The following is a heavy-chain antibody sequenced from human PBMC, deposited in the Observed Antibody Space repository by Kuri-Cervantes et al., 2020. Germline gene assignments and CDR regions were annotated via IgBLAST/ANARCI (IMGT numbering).Heavy chain of an antibody. CDR1: GGSISSSS. CDR2: ISYDGSNK. CDR3: ANTYYYGSGTSFDY. J-gene: IGHJ4*02. Sequence: LSLTCTVSGGSISSSSYYWGWIRQAPGKGLEWVAVISYDGSNKYYADSVKGRFTISRDNSKNTLYLQMNSLRAEDTAVYYCANTYYYGSGTSFDYWGQGTLVTVSS. V-gene: IGHV3-30-3*01. D-gene: IGHD3-10*01.